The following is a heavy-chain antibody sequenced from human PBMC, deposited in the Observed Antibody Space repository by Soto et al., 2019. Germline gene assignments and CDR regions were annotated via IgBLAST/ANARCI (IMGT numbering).Heavy chain of an antibody. V-gene: IGHV1-18*01. Sequence: ASVKVSCKASGYTFTSYGISWVRQAPGQGLEWMGWISAYNGNTNYAQKLQGRVTMTTDTSTSTAYMELRSLRSDDTAVYYCARFPTVVAATSPYNWFDPWGQGTLVTVSS. CDR1: GYTFTSYG. J-gene: IGHJ5*02. D-gene: IGHD2-15*01. CDR3: ARFPTVVAATSPYNWFDP. CDR2: ISAYNGNT.